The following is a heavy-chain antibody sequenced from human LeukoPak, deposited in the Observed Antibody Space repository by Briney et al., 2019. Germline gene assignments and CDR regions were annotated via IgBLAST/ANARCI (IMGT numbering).Heavy chain of an antibody. Sequence: ASVKVSCKASGYTFTSYGISWVRQAPGQGLEWMGGIIPIFGTANYAQKFQGRVTITADESTSTAYMELSSLRSEDTAVYYCAREARYYYGSGSISYYDYWGQGTLVTVSS. D-gene: IGHD3-10*01. CDR2: IIPIFGTA. J-gene: IGHJ4*02. CDR1: GYTFTSYG. CDR3: AREARYYYGSGSISYYDY. V-gene: IGHV1-69*13.